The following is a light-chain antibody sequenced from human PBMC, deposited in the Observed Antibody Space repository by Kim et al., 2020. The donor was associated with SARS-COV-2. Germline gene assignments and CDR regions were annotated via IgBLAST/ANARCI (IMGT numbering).Light chain of an antibody. Sequence: GNTVTSSCTRSSGSIDDKYVQWYQQRPGGVPTTVIYEDDQRPSGVSDRFSGSIDNSSNSASLTISGLRTEDEADYYCQSYNRDNVIFGGGTQLTVL. CDR1: SGSIDDKY. CDR2: EDD. J-gene: IGLJ2*01. V-gene: IGLV6-57*03. CDR3: QSYNRDNVI.